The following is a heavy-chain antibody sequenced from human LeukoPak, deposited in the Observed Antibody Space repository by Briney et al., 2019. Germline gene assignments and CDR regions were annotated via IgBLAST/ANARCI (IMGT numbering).Heavy chain of an antibody. CDR2: ISSSSSYI. D-gene: IGHD4-17*01. V-gene: IGHV3-21*01. J-gene: IGHJ6*02. CDR1: GFTFGSYS. Sequence: GGSLRLSCAASGFTFGSYSMNWVRQAPGKGLEWVSSISSSSSYIYYADSVKGRFTISRDNAKSSLYLQMNSLRAEDTAVYYCARDNPAIGYGDYVTGRLIYYGMDVWGQGTTVTVSS. CDR3: ARDNPAIGYGDYVTGRLIYYGMDV.